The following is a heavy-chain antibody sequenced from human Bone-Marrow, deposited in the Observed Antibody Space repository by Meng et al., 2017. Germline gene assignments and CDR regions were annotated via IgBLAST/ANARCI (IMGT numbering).Heavy chain of an antibody. V-gene: IGHV4-39*07. J-gene: IGHJ3*02. CDR3: ARGYDFSDAFDI. D-gene: IGHD1-1*01. Sequence: LHLKSAGPCRVTPSESLSLTSPASGGSISSSSYYWGWIRQPPGKGLEWIGSIYYSGSTYYNPSLKSRVTISVDTSKNQFSLKLSSVTAADTAVYYCARGYDFSDAFDIWGQGTMVTVSS. CDR1: GGSISSSSYY. CDR2: IYYSGST.